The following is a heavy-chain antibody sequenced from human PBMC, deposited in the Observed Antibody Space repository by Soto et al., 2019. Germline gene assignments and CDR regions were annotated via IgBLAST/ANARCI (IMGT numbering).Heavy chain of an antibody. Sequence: EVQLVESGGGLVQPGGSLTLSCSASGFIFSSYWMTWVRHAPGKGLEWVANVKQDGSEQHYVDSVKGRFTISRDNVKNSLFLQMNSLRAEDTAVYYCVGGSGWVMDYWGQGTLVTVSS. J-gene: IGHJ4*02. CDR2: VKQDGSEQ. V-gene: IGHV3-7*03. CDR1: GFIFSSYW. D-gene: IGHD6-19*01. CDR3: VGGSGWVMDY.